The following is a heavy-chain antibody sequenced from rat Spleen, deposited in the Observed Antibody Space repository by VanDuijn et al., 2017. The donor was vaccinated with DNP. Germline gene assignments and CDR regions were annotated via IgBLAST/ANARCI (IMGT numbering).Heavy chain of an antibody. Sequence: EVQLVESGGGLVQPGRSLKLSCAASGFTFSYYGMAWVRQAPAKGLEWVASISTSGGNIYYRDSVRGRFTISRDIPKSTLYLQMDSLRSEDTATYYCAARAPGDYYYGGYFDYWGQGVMVTVSS. D-gene: IGHD1-6*01. J-gene: IGHJ2*01. V-gene: IGHV5S13*01. CDR1: GFTFSYYG. CDR2: ISTSGGNI. CDR3: AARAPGDYYYGGYFDY.